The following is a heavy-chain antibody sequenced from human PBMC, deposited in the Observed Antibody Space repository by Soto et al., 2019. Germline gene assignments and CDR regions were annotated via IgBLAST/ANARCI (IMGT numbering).Heavy chain of an antibody. CDR3: AKLVGRSSSLDY. Sequence: GGSLRLSCAASGFTFSSYGMHWVRQAPGKGLEWVAVISYDGSNKYYADSVKGRFTISRDNSKNTLYLQMNSLRAEDTAVYYCAKLVGRSSSLDYWGQGT. D-gene: IGHD6-6*01. CDR1: GFTFSSYG. J-gene: IGHJ4*02. V-gene: IGHV3-30*18. CDR2: ISYDGSNK.